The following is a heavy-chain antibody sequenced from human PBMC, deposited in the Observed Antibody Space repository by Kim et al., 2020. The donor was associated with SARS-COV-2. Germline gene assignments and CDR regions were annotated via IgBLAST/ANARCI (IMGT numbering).Heavy chain of an antibody. V-gene: IGHV1-18*01. CDR2: ISAYNGNT. CDR1: GYTFTSYG. CDR3: ARDYDILTGYSPHAFDI. J-gene: IGHJ3*02. Sequence: ASVKVSCKASGYTFTSYGISWVRQAPGQGLEWMGWISAYNGNTNYAQKLQGRVTMTTDTSTSTAYMELRSLRSDDTAVYYCARDYDILTGYSPHAFDIWGQGTMVTVSS. D-gene: IGHD3-9*01.